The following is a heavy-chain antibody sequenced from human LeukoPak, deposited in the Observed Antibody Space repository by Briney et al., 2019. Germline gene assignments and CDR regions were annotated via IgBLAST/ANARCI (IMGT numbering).Heavy chain of an antibody. Sequence: GGSLRLSCVASGFTFSSYWMSWVRQAPGKGLECVADIKQDGSEKYYVDSVKGRFTISRDNAKNSLYLRMNSLRVEDTAVYYCARGKSGSYGTKGYWGQGTLVTVSS. CDR3: ARGKSGSYGTKGY. V-gene: IGHV3-7*01. CDR1: GFTFSSYW. D-gene: IGHD1-26*01. J-gene: IGHJ4*02. CDR2: IKQDGSEK.